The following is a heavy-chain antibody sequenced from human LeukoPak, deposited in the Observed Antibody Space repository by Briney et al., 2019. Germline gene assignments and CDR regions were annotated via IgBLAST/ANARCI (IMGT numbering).Heavy chain of an antibody. D-gene: IGHD5/OR15-5a*01. CDR2: IYYSGST. J-gene: IGHJ4*02. CDR1: GGSISSYY. CDR3: ARDLSSTANWEFDS. Sequence: SETLSLTCTVSGGSISSYYWSWIRQPPGKGLEWIGYIYYSGSTNYNPSLKSRVTISVDTSKNQFSLKLSSVTAADPAVYSCARDLSSTANWEFDSWGQGKLVTASS. V-gene: IGHV4-59*01.